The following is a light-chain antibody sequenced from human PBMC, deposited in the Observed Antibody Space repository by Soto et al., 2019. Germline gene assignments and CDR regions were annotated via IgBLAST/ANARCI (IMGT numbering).Light chain of an antibody. V-gene: IGKV3-15*01. CDR3: QQYNDWPRT. CDR2: GAS. CDR1: QSVGSN. J-gene: IGKJ1*01. Sequence: ETVMTQSPATLSVSPGERATLSCRASQSVGSNLAWYQQTPGRAPRLLIYGASTRATGIPARFSGSGSGTEFTLTISSLQSEDFAVYYCQQYNDWPRTFGQGTKVEIK.